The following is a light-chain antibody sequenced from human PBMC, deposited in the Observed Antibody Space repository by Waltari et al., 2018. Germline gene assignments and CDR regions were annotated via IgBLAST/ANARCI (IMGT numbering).Light chain of an antibody. CDR3: QTGGHGTWV. CDR1: SGHSSNV. CDR2: VNSHGSH. Sequence: QLVLTQSPSASASLGASVKLTCTLSSGHSSNVIAWLQQQPEKGPRYLMTVNSHGSHSKGDGIPYRFSGSSSGTDRYLTISGLQSEDEADYYCQTGGHGTWVFGGGTKLTVL. V-gene: IGLV4-69*01. J-gene: IGLJ3*02.